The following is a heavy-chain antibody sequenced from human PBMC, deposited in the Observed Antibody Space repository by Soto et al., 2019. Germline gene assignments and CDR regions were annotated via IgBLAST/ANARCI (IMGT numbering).Heavy chain of an antibody. Sequence: ASVKVSCKASGGTFSSYSISWVRQAPGQGLEWMGGIIPIFGTANYAQKFQGRVTITADESTSTAYMELSSLRSEDTAVYYCARDQVYMVRGDNWFDPWGQGTLVTVSS. CDR1: GGTFSSYS. J-gene: IGHJ5*02. CDR2: IIPIFGTA. D-gene: IGHD3-10*01. CDR3: ARDQVYMVRGDNWFDP. V-gene: IGHV1-69*13.